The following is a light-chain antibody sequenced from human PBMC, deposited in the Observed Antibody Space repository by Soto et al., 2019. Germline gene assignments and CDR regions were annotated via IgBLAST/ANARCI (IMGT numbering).Light chain of an antibody. J-gene: IGKJ3*01. V-gene: IGKV3D-15*01. CDR1: RSVSGN. Sequence: EVVMTQSPATLSASPGERVTLSCRASRSVSGNLAWYQQKPGQAPRLLIYGASTRATGIPARFSGSGSGTDFALTISSLQSEDFVLYYCQQYYDWPLATFGPGTTVDIK. CDR3: QQYYDWPLAT. CDR2: GAS.